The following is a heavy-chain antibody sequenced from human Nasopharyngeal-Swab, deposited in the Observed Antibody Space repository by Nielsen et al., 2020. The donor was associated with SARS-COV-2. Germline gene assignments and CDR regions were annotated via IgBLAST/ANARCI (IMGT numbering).Heavy chain of an antibody. CDR3: ARKGLYDSSGYPFDP. J-gene: IGHJ5*02. CDR2: ISSSGSTI. D-gene: IGHD3-22*01. V-gene: IGHV3-48*04. Sequence: GGSLRLSCAASGFTFSTYWMNWVRQAPGKGLEWVSYISSSGSTIYYADSVKGRFTISRDNAKNSLYLQMNSLRAEDTAVYYCARKGLYDSSGYPFDPWGQGTLVTVSS. CDR1: GFTFSTYW.